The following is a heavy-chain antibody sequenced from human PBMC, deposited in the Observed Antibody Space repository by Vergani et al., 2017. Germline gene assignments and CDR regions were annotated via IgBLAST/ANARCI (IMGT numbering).Heavy chain of an antibody. V-gene: IGHV4-61*02. CDR3: ARELSYYYGSGSDDYNPYYYGGMDV. D-gene: IGHD3-10*01. CDR1: GGSINTGAYY. Sequence: QVQLQESGPRLVRPSQTLSLTCTVSGGSINTGAYYWSWIRQPAGKGLEWIGRVYTSGMTNYNPSLKSRVTILVDRSKSQLSLKLTSVTAGDTPVYFCARELSYYYGSGSDDYNPYYYGGMDVWGPGTTVTVSS. CDR2: VYTSGMT. J-gene: IGHJ6*02.